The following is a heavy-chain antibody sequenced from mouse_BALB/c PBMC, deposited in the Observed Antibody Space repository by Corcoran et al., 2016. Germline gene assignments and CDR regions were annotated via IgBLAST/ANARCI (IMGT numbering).Heavy chain of an antibody. V-gene: IGHV9-3-1*01. CDR3: AIFYYDYRDFDY. CDR2: INTYTGEP. CDR1: GYTFTNYG. D-gene: IGHD2-4*01. Sequence: QIQLVQSGPELKKPGETVKISCKASGYTFTNYGMNWVKQAPGKGLKWMGWINTYTGEPTYADDFKGRFAFSLETSASNAYLQINNLKNEDTATYVFAIFYYDYRDFDYWGQGTALTVSS. J-gene: IGHJ2*01.